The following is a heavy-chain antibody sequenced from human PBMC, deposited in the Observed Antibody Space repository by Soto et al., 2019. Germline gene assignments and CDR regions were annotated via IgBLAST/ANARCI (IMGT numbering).Heavy chain of an antibody. CDR2: IKSQSDGGTV. J-gene: IGHJ4*02. V-gene: IGHV3-15*01. Sequence: EVQLVESGGGLVKPGGSLRLSCAASGFTFNSAWMTWVRQPPGMGLEWVGRIKSQSDGGTVDSAAPVKGRFTISRDDAKNTLYLQLNSLMPEDTAVYYGATTSIPHNWHSFWGRGTLVTVSS. D-gene: IGHD1-7*01. CDR3: ATTSIPHNWHSF. CDR1: GFTFNSAW.